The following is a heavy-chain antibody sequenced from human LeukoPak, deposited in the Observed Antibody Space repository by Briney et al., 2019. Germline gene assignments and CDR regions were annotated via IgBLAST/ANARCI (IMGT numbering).Heavy chain of an antibody. Sequence: PGGSLRLSCAASGFTFSSYGMHWVRQAPGKGLEWVAVISYDGSNKYHTDSVKGRFTISRDNSKNTLYLQMNSLRVEDTAVYYCARARGIAVTGTFDYWGQGTLVTVSS. D-gene: IGHD6-19*01. J-gene: IGHJ4*02. V-gene: IGHV3-30*03. CDR1: GFTFSSYG. CDR3: ARARGIAVTGTFDY. CDR2: ISYDGSNK.